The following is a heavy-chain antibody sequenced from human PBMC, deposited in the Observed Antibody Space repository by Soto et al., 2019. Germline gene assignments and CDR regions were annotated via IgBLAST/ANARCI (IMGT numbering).Heavy chain of an antibody. J-gene: IGHJ5*02. CDR1: GFTFDDYT. Sequence: WGSLRLSCAASGFTFDDYTMHWVRQAPGKGLEWVSLISWDGGSTYYADSVKGRYTISRDNSKNSLYLQMNSLRTEDTALYYCAKGSPVGDFWPPWFDPWGQGT. D-gene: IGHD3-3*01. CDR2: ISWDGGST. CDR3: AKGSPVGDFWPPWFDP. V-gene: IGHV3-43*01.